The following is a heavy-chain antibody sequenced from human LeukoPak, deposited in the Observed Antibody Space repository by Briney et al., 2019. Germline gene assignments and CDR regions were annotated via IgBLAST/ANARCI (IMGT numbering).Heavy chain of an antibody. D-gene: IGHD3-10*01. CDR3: ARDSPPITMVRGVIITVDNWFDP. V-gene: IGHV1-18*01. CDR1: GYTFTSYG. J-gene: IGHJ5*02. CDR2: ISAYNGNT. Sequence: GASVKVSCKASGYTFTSYGISWVRQAPGQGLEWMGWISAYNGNTNYAQKLQGRVTMTTDTSTSTAYMELRSLRSDDTAVYYCARDSPPITMVRGVIITVDNWFDPWGRGTLVTVSS.